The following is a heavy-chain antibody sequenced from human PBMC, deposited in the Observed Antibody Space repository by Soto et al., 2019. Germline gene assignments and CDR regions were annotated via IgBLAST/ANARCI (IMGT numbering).Heavy chain of an antibody. J-gene: IGHJ6*03. CDR1: GFTVSSNY. V-gene: IGHV3-53*04. Sequence: EVQLVESGGGLVQPGGSLRLSCAASGFTVSSNYMSWVRQAPGKGLEWVSVIYSGGSTYYADSVKGRFTISRHNSKNTLYLQMNSLRAEDTAVYYCARDRQPELPYYYMDVWGKGTTVTVSS. CDR3: ARDRQPELPYYYMDV. CDR2: IYSGGST. D-gene: IGHD1-7*01.